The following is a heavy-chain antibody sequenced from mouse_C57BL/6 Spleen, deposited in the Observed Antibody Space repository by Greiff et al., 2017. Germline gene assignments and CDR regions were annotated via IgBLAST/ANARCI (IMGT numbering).Heavy chain of an antibody. Sequence: DVKLVESGGGLVKPGGSLKLSCAASGFTFSDYGMHWVRQAPEKGLEWVAYISSGSSTIYYADTVKGRFTISRDNAKNTLFLQMTSLRSEDTAMYYCARRALYDYDDAMDYWGQGTSVTVSS. J-gene: IGHJ4*01. CDR1: GFTFSDYG. V-gene: IGHV5-17*01. CDR2: ISSGSSTI. CDR3: ARRALYDYDDAMDY. D-gene: IGHD2-4*01.